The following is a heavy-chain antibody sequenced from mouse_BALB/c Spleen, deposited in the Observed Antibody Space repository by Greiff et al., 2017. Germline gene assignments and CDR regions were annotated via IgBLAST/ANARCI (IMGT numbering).Heavy chain of an antibody. CDR1: GFTFSSFG. CDR2: ISSGSSTI. J-gene: IGHJ4*01. V-gene: IGHV5-17*02. Sequence: EVQLVESGGGLVQPGGSRKLSCAASGFTFSSFGMHWVRQAPEKGLEWVAYISSGSSTIYYADTVKGRFTISRDNPKNTLFLQMTSLRSEDRAMYYCARPSAPYSSGYAMDYWGQGTSVTVSS. CDR3: ARPSAPYSSGYAMDY. D-gene: IGHD3-1*01.